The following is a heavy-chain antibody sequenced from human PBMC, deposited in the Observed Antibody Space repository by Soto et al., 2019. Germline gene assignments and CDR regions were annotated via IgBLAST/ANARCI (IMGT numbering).Heavy chain of an antibody. CDR3: ARAKRWLQPNWFDP. V-gene: IGHV1-46*01. J-gene: IGHJ5*02. D-gene: IGHD5-12*01. CDR2: INP. CDR1: GYTFTSYY. Sequence: ASVKVSCKASGYTFTSYYMHWVRQAPGQGLEWMGIINPSLKSRVTISVDTSKNQFSLKLSSVTAADTAVYYCARAKRWLQPNWFDPWGQGTLVTVSS.